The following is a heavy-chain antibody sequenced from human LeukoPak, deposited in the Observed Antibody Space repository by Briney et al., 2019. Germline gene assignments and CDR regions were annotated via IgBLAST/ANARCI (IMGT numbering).Heavy chain of an antibody. CDR3: ESLANWNYVY. CDR2: IYYSGST. Sequence: SETLSLTCAVYGGSFSGYYWSWIRQPPGKGLEWIGYIYYSGSTNYNPSLKSRVTMSVDTSKNQFSLKLNSVTAADTAVYHCESLANWNYVYWGQGTLVTVSS. CDR1: GGSFSGYY. V-gene: IGHV4-59*01. D-gene: IGHD1-7*01. J-gene: IGHJ4*02.